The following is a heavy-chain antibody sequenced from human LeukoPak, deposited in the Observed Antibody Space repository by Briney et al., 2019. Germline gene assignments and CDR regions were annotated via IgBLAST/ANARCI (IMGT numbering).Heavy chain of an antibody. J-gene: IGHJ4*02. CDR3: ARVKWLPQFAIDY. CDR1: GFTFSSYW. V-gene: IGHV3-7*05. D-gene: IGHD6-19*01. Sequence: PGGSPRLSCAASGFTFSSYWMTWVRQAPGKGLEWVAKIKQDGSGKYYVDSVKGRFTISRDNAENSLYLQMNSLRAEDTAVYYCARVKWLPQFAIDYWGQGTLVTVSS. CDR2: IKQDGSGK.